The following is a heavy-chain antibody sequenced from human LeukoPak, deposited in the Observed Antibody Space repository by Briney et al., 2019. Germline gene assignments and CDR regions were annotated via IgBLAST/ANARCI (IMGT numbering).Heavy chain of an antibody. CDR2: RNTNTGNP. Sequence: ASVKVSCKASGYTFTSYAMKWVRRAPGQGLEWMGWRNTNTGNPTYAQGFTGRFVFSLDTSVSPASLQISSLTAEDTAVSSCARVTGPYYDSSGSPIGLYYFDYWGQGTLVTVSS. D-gene: IGHD3-22*01. J-gene: IGHJ4*02. V-gene: IGHV7-4-1*02. CDR3: ARVTGPYYDSSGSPIGLYYFDY. CDR1: GYTFTSYA.